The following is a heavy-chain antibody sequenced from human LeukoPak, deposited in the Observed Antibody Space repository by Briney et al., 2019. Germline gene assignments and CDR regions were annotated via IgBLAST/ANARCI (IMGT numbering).Heavy chain of an antibody. J-gene: IGHJ5*02. CDR3: ATDQVLGKYYYDSSGYRRHYT. CDR1: GYTLTELS. Sequence: ASVKVSCKVSGYTLTELSMHWVRQAPGKGLEWMGSFDPEDGETIYAQKFQGRVTMTEDTSTDTAYMELSSLRSEDTAVYYCATDQVLGKYYYDSSGYRRHYTWGQGTLVTVSS. V-gene: IGHV1-24*01. CDR2: FDPEDGET. D-gene: IGHD3-22*01.